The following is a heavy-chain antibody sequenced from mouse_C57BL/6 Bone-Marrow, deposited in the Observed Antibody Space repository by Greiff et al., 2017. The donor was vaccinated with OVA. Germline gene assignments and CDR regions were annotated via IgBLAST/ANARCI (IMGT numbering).Heavy chain of an antibody. CDR2: LHPNSGST. D-gene: IGHD1-1*01. J-gene: IGHJ1*03. Sequence: QVQLQQPGAELVKPGASVTLSCKASGYTFTSYWMHWVKQRPGQGLEWIGMLHPNSGSTNYHETFKSKATLTVDKSSSTAYMQLSSLTSEDSAVYDSARKAYGSSYDWYFDVWGTGTTVTVSS. CDR3: ARKAYGSSYDWYFDV. CDR1: GYTFTSYW. V-gene: IGHV1-64*01.